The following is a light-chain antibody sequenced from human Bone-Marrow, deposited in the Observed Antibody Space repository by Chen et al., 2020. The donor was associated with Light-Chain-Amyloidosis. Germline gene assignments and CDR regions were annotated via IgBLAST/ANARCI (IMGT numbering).Light chain of an antibody. CDR1: SSNIGAGYD. V-gene: IGLV1-40*01. CDR2: GTS. Sequence: QSVLTQPPSVSGAPGQRVTISCTGSSSNIGAGYDVHWYQQLPVTAPKLLIYGTSNRPSGVPYRFSGSKSCTSASLAITGLQAEDEADYYCQSYASSLSPLYVFGTGTKVTVL. CDR3: QSYASSLSPLYV. J-gene: IGLJ1*01.